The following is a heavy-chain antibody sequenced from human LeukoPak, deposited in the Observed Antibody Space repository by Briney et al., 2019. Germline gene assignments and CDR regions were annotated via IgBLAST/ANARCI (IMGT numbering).Heavy chain of an antibody. CDR2: ISYDGSNK. V-gene: IGHV3-30*18. J-gene: IGHJ4*02. CDR1: GFTFSSYG. CDR3: GKKSKGPQFDY. Sequence: GGSLRLSCAASGFTFSSYGMHWVRQAPGKGLEWVAVISYDGSNKYYADSVKGRFTISRDNSKNTLYLQMNSLRAEDTAVYYCGKKSKGPQFDYWGQGTLVTVSS.